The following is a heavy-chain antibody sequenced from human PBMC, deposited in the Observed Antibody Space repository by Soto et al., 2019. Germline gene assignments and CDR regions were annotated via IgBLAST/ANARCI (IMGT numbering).Heavy chain of an antibody. CDR3: ARDADFDWLSKGSSCFDY. D-gene: IGHD3-9*01. Sequence: EVQLVESGGGLVKPGGSLRLSCAASGFTFSSYSMNWVRQAPGKGLEWVSSISSSSSYIYYADSVKGRFTIPRDNAKNSLYLQMNSLRAEDTAVYYCARDADFDWLSKGSSCFDYWGQGTLVTVSS. J-gene: IGHJ4*02. CDR2: ISSSSSYI. CDR1: GFTFSSYS. V-gene: IGHV3-21*01.